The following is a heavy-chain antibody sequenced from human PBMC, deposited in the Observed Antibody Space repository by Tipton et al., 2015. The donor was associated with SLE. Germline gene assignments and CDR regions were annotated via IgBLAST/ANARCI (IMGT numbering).Heavy chain of an antibody. V-gene: IGHV1-69*05. J-gene: IGHJ4*02. Sequence: QSGPEVKKPGSSVKVSCKASGGTFSSYAISWVRQAPGQGLEWMGGIIPIFGTANYAQKFQGRVTITTDESTSTAYMELSSLRSEDTAVYYCATTKERPAMTGYSLYYFDYWGQGTLVTVSS. CDR3: ATTKERPAMTGYSLYYFDY. CDR1: GGTFSSYA. CDR2: IIPIFGTA. D-gene: IGHD6-13*01.